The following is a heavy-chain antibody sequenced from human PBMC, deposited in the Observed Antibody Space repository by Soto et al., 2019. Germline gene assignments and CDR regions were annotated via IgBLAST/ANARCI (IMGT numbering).Heavy chain of an antibody. Sequence: EVQLVESGGGLVKPGGSLRLSCVGSGFTFSSFGMNWVRKAPGKGLEWVSSISGNSNYMYYVDSVKGRFTISRDNAQNSLYLQMNSLRAEDAAVYYCVRETVGDQLDYWGQGTLVTVSS. D-gene: IGHD4-17*01. J-gene: IGHJ4*02. CDR3: VRETVGDQLDY. CDR1: GFTFSSFG. V-gene: IGHV3-21*02. CDR2: ISGNSNYM.